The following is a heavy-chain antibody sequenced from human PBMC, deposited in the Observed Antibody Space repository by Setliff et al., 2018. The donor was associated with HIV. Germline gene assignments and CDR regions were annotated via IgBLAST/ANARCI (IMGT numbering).Heavy chain of an antibody. V-gene: IGHV1-69*05. CDR2: IIPATGAI. D-gene: IGHD4-17*01. J-gene: IGHJ4*02. CDR1: GGSFSYFA. CDR3: ASKLWDGDYGLLDD. Sequence: SVKVSCKAPGGSFSYFAIAWVRQAPGQGLEWIGAIIPATGAINYAQTLQGRVTLTTDKSTGTAYMELSSLTSEDSAVYYCASKLWDGDYGLLDDWGQGTLVTVSS.